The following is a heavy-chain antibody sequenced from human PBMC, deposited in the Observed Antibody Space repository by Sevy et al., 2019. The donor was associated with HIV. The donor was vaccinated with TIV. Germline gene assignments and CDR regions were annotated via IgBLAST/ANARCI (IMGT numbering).Heavy chain of an antibody. CDR1: GFTFSSYG. J-gene: IGHJ4*02. Sequence: GGSLRLSCAASGFTFSSYGMHWVRQAPGKGLEWVAVIWYDGSNKYYADSVKGRFTISRDNSKNTLYLQMNSLRAEDMAVYYCARDYGSSWYFDYWGQGTLVTVSS. V-gene: IGHV3-33*01. CDR3: ARDYGSSWYFDY. CDR2: IWYDGSNK. D-gene: IGHD6-13*01.